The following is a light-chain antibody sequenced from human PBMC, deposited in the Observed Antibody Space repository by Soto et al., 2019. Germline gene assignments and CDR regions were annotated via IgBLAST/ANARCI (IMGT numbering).Light chain of an antibody. J-gene: IGLJ3*02. Sequence: QSVLTQSPSASGTPGQRVTIPCSGTRSNVGSNYVYWYQQFPGTAPKLLIYRDIQRPSGVPDRFSGSKSGTSASLAIGGLRSDDEAEYYCATWDDSLSGVVFGGGTKVTVL. CDR1: RSNVGSNY. CDR2: RDI. V-gene: IGLV1-47*01. CDR3: ATWDDSLSGVV.